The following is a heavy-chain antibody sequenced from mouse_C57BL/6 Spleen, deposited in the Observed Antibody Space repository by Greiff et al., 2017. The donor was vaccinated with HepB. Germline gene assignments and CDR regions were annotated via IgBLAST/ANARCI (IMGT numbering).Heavy chain of an antibody. CDR2: IWSGGST. Sequence: VNLVESGPGLVQPSQSLSITCTVSGFSLTSYGVHWVRQSPGKGLEWLGAIWSGGSTDYNAAFISRLSISKDNSKSQVFFKMNSLQADDTAIYYCARGGYSKYYYAMDYWGQGTSVTVSS. V-gene: IGHV2-2*01. J-gene: IGHJ4*01. CDR1: GFSLTSYG. D-gene: IGHD2-5*01. CDR3: ARGGYSKYYYAMDY.